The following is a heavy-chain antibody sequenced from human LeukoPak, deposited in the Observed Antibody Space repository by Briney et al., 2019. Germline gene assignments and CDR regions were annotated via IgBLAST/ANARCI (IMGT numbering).Heavy chain of an antibody. Sequence: SETLSLTCTVSGGSINNASYHWGWIRQPPGKGLEWIGSIYYNGSTYYSPSLKSRLTISVDTSKNHFSLRLTSVTAADTAVYYCAGHYYDSSGYWSPPGDYWAQGTLVTVSS. CDR2: IYYNGST. CDR1: GGSINNASYH. J-gene: IGHJ4*02. CDR3: AGHYYDSSGYWSPPGDY. V-gene: IGHV4-39*01. D-gene: IGHD3-22*01.